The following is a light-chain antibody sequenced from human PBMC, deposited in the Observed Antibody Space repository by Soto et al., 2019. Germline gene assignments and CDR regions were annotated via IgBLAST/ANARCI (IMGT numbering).Light chain of an antibody. CDR3: QQAHSFPFS. J-gene: IGKJ4*01. V-gene: IGKV1-12*01. Sequence: DIQMTQSPSTLSGSVGDRVTITCRASQTISSWLAWYQQKPGKAPNLLIYAASSLQSGVPSRFRGSGSGTDFTLTISSLQPEDFATYYCQQAHSFPFSFGGGTKVDIK. CDR1: QTISSW. CDR2: AAS.